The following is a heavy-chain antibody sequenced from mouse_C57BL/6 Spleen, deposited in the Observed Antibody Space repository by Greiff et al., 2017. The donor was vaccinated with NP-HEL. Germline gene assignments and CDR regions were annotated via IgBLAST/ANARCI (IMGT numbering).Heavy chain of an antibody. CDR3: ARGKSYGSRDY. V-gene: IGHV1-82*01. CDR1: GYAFSSSW. D-gene: IGHD1-1*01. J-gene: IGHJ2*01. Sequence: QVQLQQSGPELVKPGASVKISCKASGYAFSSSWMNWVKQRPGKGLEWIGRIYPGDGDTNYNGKFKGKATLTADKSSSTAYMQLSSLTSEDSAVYFCARGKSYGSRDYWGQGTTLTVSS. CDR2: IYPGDGDT.